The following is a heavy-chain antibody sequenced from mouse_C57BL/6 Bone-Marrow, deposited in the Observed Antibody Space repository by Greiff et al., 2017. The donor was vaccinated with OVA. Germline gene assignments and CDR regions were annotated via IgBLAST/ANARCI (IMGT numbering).Heavy chain of an antibody. Sequence: QVQLQQSGPELVKPGASVKISCKASGYAFSSSWLNWVKQRPGQGLEWIGRIYPGDGDTNYNGKFKGKATLTADKSSSTAYMQLSSLTSEDSAVYFCAGGSKAWFAYWGQGTLVTVSA. J-gene: IGHJ3*01. CDR1: GYAFSSSW. D-gene: IGHD1-1*01. V-gene: IGHV1-82*01. CDR2: IYPGDGDT. CDR3: AGGSKAWFAY.